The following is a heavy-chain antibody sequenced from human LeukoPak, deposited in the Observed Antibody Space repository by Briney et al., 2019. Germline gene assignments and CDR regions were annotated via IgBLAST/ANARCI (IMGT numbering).Heavy chain of an antibody. D-gene: IGHD2-21*02. Sequence: SETLPLTCAAHGGSFSGYYWTWIRQSPGKGMEWIGEVNSRGSANYNPSLTSRVTISVDTSKNQFSLRLTSVTAADAGVYYCARDAFCLNGVCYSGRYDYWGQGILVSVSS. J-gene: IGHJ4*02. CDR3: ARDAFCLNGVCYSGRYDY. V-gene: IGHV4-34*01. CDR2: VNSRGSA. CDR1: GGSFSGYY.